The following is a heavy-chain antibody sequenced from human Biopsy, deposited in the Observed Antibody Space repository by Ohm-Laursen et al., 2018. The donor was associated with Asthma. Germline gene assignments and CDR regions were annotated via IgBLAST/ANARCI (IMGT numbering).Heavy chain of an antibody. CDR3: AREGGDYLSGYYYYYGMDV. CDR2: ISGSGGST. D-gene: IGHD4-17*01. Sequence: SLRLSCAASGFTFSSYPMNWVRQAPGKGLEWVSAISGSGGSTYYADSVKGRFTISRDKSKNTLYMQMNSLRAEDTAVYYCAREGGDYLSGYYYYYGMDVWGQGTTVTVSS. V-gene: IGHV3-23*01. CDR1: GFTFSSYP. J-gene: IGHJ6*01.